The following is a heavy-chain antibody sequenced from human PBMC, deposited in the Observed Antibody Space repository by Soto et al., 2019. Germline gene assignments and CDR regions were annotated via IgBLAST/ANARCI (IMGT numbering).Heavy chain of an antibody. CDR2: ITGSGSDT. V-gene: IGHV3-23*01. D-gene: IGHD3-10*01. J-gene: IGHJ4*02. CDR1: GFTFNNYA. CDR3: AKLGSSAWSPHYYFDY. Sequence: EVQLLESGGGLVQPGGSLRLSCAASGFTFNNYAMGWVRQAPGKGLEWVSAITGSGSDTYYLDSVKGRFTISRDNSKNTLFLPVNSLRAEYTAIYYCAKLGSSAWSPHYYFDYWGQGTLVTFSS.